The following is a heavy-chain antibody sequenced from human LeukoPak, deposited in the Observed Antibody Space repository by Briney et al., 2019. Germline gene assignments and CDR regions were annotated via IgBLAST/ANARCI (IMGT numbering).Heavy chain of an antibody. Sequence: SETLSLTCTVSGGSISSGSYYWSWIRQPAGKGLEWIGRIYTSGSTNYNPSLKSRVTISVDTSKNQFSLKLSSVTAADTAVYYCAREISSTFGGVYFDYWGQGTLVTVSS. V-gene: IGHV4-61*02. D-gene: IGHD3-16*01. CDR2: IYTSGST. J-gene: IGHJ4*02. CDR1: GGSISSGSYY. CDR3: AREISSTFGGVYFDY.